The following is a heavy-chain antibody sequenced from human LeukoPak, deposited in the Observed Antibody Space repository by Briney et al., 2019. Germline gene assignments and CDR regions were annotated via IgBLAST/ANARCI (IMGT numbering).Heavy chain of an antibody. J-gene: IGHJ4*02. CDR2: IRYDGSNK. CDR1: GFTFSSYG. CDR3: AKGGYFDWLSIRKGFDY. D-gene: IGHD3-9*01. Sequence: PGGSLRLSCAASGFTFSSYGMHWVRQAPGKGLEWVAFIRYDGSNKYYADSVKGRFTISRDNSKNTLYLQMNSLRAEDTAVYYCAKGGYFDWLSIRKGFDYWGQGTLVTVSS. V-gene: IGHV3-30*02.